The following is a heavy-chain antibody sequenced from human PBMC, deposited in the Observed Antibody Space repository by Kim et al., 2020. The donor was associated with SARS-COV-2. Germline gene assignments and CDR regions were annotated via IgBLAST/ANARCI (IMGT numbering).Heavy chain of an antibody. D-gene: IGHD4-4*01. V-gene: IGHV3-48*01. CDR2: K. Sequence: KHYAESVKGRFTIPRDKVKNSLYLQMDSLRAEDTDVYFCARSNKGFDYCGQGTLVTVSS. J-gene: IGHJ4*02. CDR3: ARSNKGFDY.